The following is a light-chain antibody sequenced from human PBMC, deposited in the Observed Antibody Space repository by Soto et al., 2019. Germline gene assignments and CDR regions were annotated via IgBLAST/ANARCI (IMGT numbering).Light chain of an antibody. CDR1: QSVSSN. Sequence: EIVMTQSPATLSVSPGERATLSCRASQSVSSNLAWYQQKPGQAPRLLIYGASTRATGIPARFSGSGSGTEFTLTISILQSEDFAVYYCQQYNNWPFTFGPGTKVDI. CDR2: GAS. V-gene: IGKV3-15*01. CDR3: QQYNNWPFT. J-gene: IGKJ3*01.